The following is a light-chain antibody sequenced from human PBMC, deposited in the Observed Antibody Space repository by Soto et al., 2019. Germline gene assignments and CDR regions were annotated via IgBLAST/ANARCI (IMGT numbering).Light chain of an antibody. CDR2: DNN. Sequence: QSVLTQPPSVSAAPGQKVTISCSGSSSNSGKNYVSWYQQLPGTAPKLLIYDNNKRPSGIPDRFSGSKSHTSATLGITGLPTGDEADYYCGTWDSSLSAVVFGGGTKLTLL. CDR1: SSNSGKNY. CDR3: GTWDSSLSAVV. V-gene: IGLV1-51*01. J-gene: IGLJ2*01.